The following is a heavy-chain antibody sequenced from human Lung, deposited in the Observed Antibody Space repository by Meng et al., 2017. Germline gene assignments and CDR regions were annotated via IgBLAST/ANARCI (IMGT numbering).Heavy chain of an antibody. CDR1: GGSFSDYY. CDR2: INHSGST. CDR3: ARGPTTMAHDFDY. D-gene: IGHD4-11*01. V-gene: IGHV4-34*01. J-gene: IGHJ4*02. Sequence: QVPLQQWGAVLLKPSETLSLTCVVSGGSFSDYYGSWIRQPPGKGLEWIGEINHSGSTNYNPSLESRATISVDTSQNNLSLKLSSVTAADSAVYYCARGPTTMAHDFDYWGQGTLVTVSS.